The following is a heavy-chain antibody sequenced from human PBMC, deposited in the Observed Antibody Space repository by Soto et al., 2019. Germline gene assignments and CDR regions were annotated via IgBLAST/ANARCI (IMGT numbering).Heavy chain of an antibody. CDR2: IYYSGST. Sequence: SSETLSLTCTVSGGSISSGGYYWSWIRQHPGKGLEWIGYIYYSGSTYYNPSLKSRVTISVDTSKNQFSLKLSSVTAADTAVYYCAREVAARPDYYYYGMDVWGQGTTVTVSS. CDR3: AREVAARPDYYYYGMDV. CDR1: GGSISSGGYY. D-gene: IGHD6-6*01. J-gene: IGHJ6*02. V-gene: IGHV4-31*03.